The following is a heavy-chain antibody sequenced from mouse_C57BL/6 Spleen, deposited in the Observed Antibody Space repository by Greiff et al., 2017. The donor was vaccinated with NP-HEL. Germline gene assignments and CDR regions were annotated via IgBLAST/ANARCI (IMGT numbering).Heavy chain of an antibody. CDR1: GYTFTSYW. V-gene: IGHV1-61*01. D-gene: IGHD2-1*01. J-gene: IGHJ1*03. Sequence: QVQLKQPGAELVRPGSSVKLSCKASGYTFTSYWMDWVKQRPGQGLEWIGNIYPSDSETHYNQKFKDKATLTVDKSSSTAYMQLSSLTSEDSAVYYCARRTGYYGNYFWYFDVWGTGTTVTVSS. CDR2: IYPSDSET. CDR3: ARRTGYYGNYFWYFDV.